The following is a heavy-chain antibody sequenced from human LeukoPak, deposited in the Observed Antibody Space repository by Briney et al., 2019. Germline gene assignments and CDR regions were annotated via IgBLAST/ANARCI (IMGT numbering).Heavy chain of an antibody. CDR3: AKCDRGDYYYYYMDV. Sequence: ASVKVSCKASGYTFTSYGISWVRQAPGQGLEWMGWISGYNGNTNYAQIFQGRITMTTDTSTNTAYMELRSLRSDDTAVYYCAKCDRGDYYYYYMDVWGKGTTVTVSS. CDR1: GYTFTSYG. V-gene: IGHV1-18*01. J-gene: IGHJ6*03. CDR2: ISGYNGNT. D-gene: IGHD3-10*01.